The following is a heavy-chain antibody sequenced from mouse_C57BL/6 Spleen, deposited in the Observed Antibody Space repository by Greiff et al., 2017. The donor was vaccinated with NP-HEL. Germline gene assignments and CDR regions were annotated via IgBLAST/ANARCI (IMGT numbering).Heavy chain of an antibody. D-gene: IGHD1-2*01. CDR1: GYSFTGYF. Sequence: EVQLKQSGPELVKPGDSVKISCKASGYSFTGYFMNWVMQSHGKSLEWIGRINPYNGDTFYNQKFKGKATLTVDKSSSTAHMELRSLTSEDSAVYYCARSGFTTADAMDYWGQGTSVTVSS. CDR3: ARSGFTTADAMDY. CDR2: INPYNGDT. J-gene: IGHJ4*01. V-gene: IGHV1-20*01.